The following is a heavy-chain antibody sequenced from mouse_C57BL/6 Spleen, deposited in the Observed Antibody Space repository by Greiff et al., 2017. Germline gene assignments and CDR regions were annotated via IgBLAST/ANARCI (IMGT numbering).Heavy chain of an antibody. D-gene: IGHD1-1*01. V-gene: IGHV1-54*01. J-gene: IGHJ4*01. CDR2: INPGSGGT. Sequence: QVQLQQSGAELVRPGTSVKVSCKASGYAFTNYLIEWVKQRPGQGLEWIGVINPGSGGTNYNEKFKGKATLTADKSSRTAYMQLSSLTSVDSAVCFCATAVVDAMDYWGQGTSVTVSS. CDR3: ATAVVDAMDY. CDR1: GYAFTNYL.